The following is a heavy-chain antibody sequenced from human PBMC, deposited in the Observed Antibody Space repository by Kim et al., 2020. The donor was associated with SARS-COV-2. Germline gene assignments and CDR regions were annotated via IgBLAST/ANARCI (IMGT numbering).Heavy chain of an antibody. Sequence: SETLSLTCTVSSGSISSDDYYWSWIRQPPGKGLEWIGYIYYSGGTFYNPSLKSRLTISVDTSKNQFSLKLSSVIAADTAVYYCARVGGSGSSRGWFDPWG. D-gene: IGHD6-13*01. J-gene: IGHJ5*02. V-gene: IGHV4-30-4*08. CDR3: ARVGGSGSSRGWFDP. CDR1: SGSISSDDYY. CDR2: IYYSGGT.